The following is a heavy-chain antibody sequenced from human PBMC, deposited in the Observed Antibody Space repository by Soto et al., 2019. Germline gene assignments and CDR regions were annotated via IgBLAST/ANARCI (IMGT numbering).Heavy chain of an antibody. D-gene: IGHD3-16*02. CDR1: GFTFTDYA. Sequence: GSLRLSCAASGFTFTDYAMSWVRQAPGKGLEWIGEINHSGSTNYNPSLKSRVTISVDTSKNQFSLKLSSVTAADTAVYYCARGLYDYVWGSYRSTAGSIKGFDYWGQGTLVTVSS. CDR3: ARGLYDYVWGSYRSTAGSIKGFDY. CDR2: INHSGST. J-gene: IGHJ4*02. V-gene: IGHV4-34*01.